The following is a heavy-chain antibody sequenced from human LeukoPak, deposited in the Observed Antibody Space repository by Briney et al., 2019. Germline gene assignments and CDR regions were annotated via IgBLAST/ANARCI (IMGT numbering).Heavy chain of an antibody. Sequence: GASVKVSCKASGYTFISYYMHWVRQAPGQGLEWMGIINPSGGSTSYAQKFQGRVTMTRDTSTSTVYMELSSLRSDDTAVYYCARDEVVAAPNYFGMVVWGQGTTVSVSS. CDR1: GYTFISYY. CDR3: ARDEVVAAPNYFGMVV. CDR2: INPSGGST. D-gene: IGHD2-15*01. J-gene: IGHJ6*02. V-gene: IGHV1-46*01.